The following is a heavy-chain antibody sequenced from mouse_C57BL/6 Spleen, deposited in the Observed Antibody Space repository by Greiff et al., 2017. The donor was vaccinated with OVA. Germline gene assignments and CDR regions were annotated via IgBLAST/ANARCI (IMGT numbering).Heavy chain of an antibody. D-gene: IGHD4-1*01. CDR1: GFTFSDYG. V-gene: IGHV5-17*01. Sequence: EVHLVESGGGLVKPGGSLKLSCAASGFTFSDYGMHWVRQAPEKGLEWVAYISSGSSIIYYADTVKGRFTISRDNAKNTLFLQMTRLRSEDTAMYYCARNWDVGYFDVWGTGTTVTVSS. CDR3: ARNWDVGYFDV. J-gene: IGHJ1*03. CDR2: ISSGSSII.